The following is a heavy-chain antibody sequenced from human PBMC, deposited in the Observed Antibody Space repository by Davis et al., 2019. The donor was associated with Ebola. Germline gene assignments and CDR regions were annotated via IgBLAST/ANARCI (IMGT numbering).Heavy chain of an antibody. CDR1: GFPLSTRGVG. J-gene: IGHJ5*02. CDR2: IYRVVYK. CDR3: AQSPADNWGRRANNLFDP. Sequence: SGPTLAKLTQIFTLICTFPGFPLSTRGVGVVWIRQHTGKALEWLALIYRVVYKRYSPSLKSRLTITKDTSKNQVVLTMTNMDPVDTATYYCAQSPADNWGRRANNLFDPWGQRTLVTVS. D-gene: IGHD7-27*01. V-gene: IGHV2-5*02.